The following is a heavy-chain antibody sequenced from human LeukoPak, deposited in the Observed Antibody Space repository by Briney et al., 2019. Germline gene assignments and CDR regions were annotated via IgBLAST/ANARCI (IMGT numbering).Heavy chain of an antibody. CDR2: INHSGST. CDR1: DGSFSGYY. CDR3: ARGRVAFDI. V-gene: IGHV4-34*01. Sequence: TSETLSLTCAASDGSFSGYYWSWVRQPPGKGLEWIGEINHSGSTNYNPSLKSRVTVSVDTSKNQFSLKLSSVTAADTAVYYCARGRVAFDIWGQGTMVTVSS. J-gene: IGHJ3*02.